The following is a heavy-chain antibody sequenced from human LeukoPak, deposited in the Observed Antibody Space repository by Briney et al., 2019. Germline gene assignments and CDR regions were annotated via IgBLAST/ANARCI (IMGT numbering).Heavy chain of an antibody. CDR2: IYSSGST. Sequence: GGSLRLSCAASGFTFSSYEMNWVRQAPGKGLEWVSVIYSSGSTYYADSVKGRFTISRDNSKNTLYLQMNSLRAEDTAVYYCARGYSSSWYRFDCWGQGTLVTVSS. D-gene: IGHD6-13*01. CDR3: ARGYSSSWYRFDC. J-gene: IGHJ4*02. CDR1: GFTFSSYE. V-gene: IGHV3-53*01.